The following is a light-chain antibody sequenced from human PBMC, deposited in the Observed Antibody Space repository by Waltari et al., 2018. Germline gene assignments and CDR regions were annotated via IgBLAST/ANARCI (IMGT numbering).Light chain of an antibody. CDR2: GNRDGSH. V-gene: IGLV4-69*01. CDR3: QTGGHGTCV. Sequence: PGVCPRCLMTGNRDGSHPKGDEIPDRFSGSSSGAERYLTISSLQSEDEADYYCQTGGHGTCVFGGGTRLTVL. J-gene: IGLJ3*02.